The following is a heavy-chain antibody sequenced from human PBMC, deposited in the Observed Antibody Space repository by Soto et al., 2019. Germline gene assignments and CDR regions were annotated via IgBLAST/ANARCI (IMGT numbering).Heavy chain of an antibody. CDR3: AHTPLVYSYYFDY. J-gene: IGHJ4*02. CDR2: LYWDDDK. V-gene: IGHV2-5*02. D-gene: IGHD5-18*01. Sequence: QITLKESGPTLVKPTQTLTLTCTFSGFSLSTRGVGVGWIRQPPGKALEWLALLYWDDDKGYSPSLKSRLTTTTHTSKHQVFLTVTNMHPVDTATSSCAHTPLVYSYYFDYSGQGTLVTVSS. CDR1: GFSLSTRGVG.